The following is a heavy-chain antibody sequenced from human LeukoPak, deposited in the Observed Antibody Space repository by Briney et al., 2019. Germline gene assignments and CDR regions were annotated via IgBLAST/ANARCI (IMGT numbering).Heavy chain of an antibody. Sequence: GGSLRLSCAASGFTFSSYAMSWVRQAPGKGLEWVSAISGSGDRTYYADSVRGRFTMSRDNSKNTLYVQMSSLRAEDTAVNYCARDYYWGQGTLVTVSS. J-gene: IGHJ4*02. CDR3: ARDYY. CDR1: GFTFSSYA. CDR2: ISGSGDRT. V-gene: IGHV3-23*01.